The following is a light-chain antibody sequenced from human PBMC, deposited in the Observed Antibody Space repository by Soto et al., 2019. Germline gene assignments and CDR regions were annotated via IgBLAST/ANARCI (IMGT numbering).Light chain of an antibody. CDR1: QSISSDY. Sequence: EVVLTQSPGTLSLSPEERATLSCRSSQSISSDYLVWYQQKPGQAPRLLIYGASSRATGIPDRFSASGSGTDFSLTISRLEPEDFAVYYCQQYGTSPWTFGQGTKVAIK. CDR2: GAS. V-gene: IGKV3-20*01. CDR3: QQYGTSPWT. J-gene: IGKJ1*01.